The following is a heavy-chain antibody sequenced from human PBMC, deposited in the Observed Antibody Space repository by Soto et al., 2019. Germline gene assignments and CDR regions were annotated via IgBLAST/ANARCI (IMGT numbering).Heavy chain of an antibody. CDR3: ARGKHYYGSGSYYNWFDP. D-gene: IGHD3-10*01. Sequence: QVQLVQSGAEVKKPGSSVKVSCKASGGTFSSYAISWVRQAPGQGLEWMGGIIPIFGTANYAQKFQGRVTITADKSTSTPYVELSSLRSEDTAVYYCARGKHYYGSGSYYNWFDPWGQGTLVTVSS. V-gene: IGHV1-69*06. J-gene: IGHJ5*02. CDR1: GGTFSSYA. CDR2: IIPIFGTA.